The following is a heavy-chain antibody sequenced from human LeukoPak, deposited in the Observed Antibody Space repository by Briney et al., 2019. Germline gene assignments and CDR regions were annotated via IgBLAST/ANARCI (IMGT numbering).Heavy chain of an antibody. CDR3: ASWREGWYDYGDYVDDGGY. CDR1: GYTFTGYY. CDR2: INPNSGGT. V-gene: IGHV1-2*02. J-gene: IGHJ4*02. Sequence: ASVKVSCKASGYTFTGYYMHWVRQAPGQGLEWMGWINPNSGGTNYAQKFQGRVTMTRDTSISTAYMELSRLRPDDTAVYYCASWREGWYDYGDYVDDGGYWGQGTLVTVSS. D-gene: IGHD4-17*01.